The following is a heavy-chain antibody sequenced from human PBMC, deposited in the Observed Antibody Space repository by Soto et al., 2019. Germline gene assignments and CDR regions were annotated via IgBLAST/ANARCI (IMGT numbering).Heavy chain of an antibody. CDR3: ARDLYGDYVHHYYYGMDV. D-gene: IGHD4-17*01. J-gene: IGHJ6*02. CDR2: ISAYNGNT. CDR1: GYTFTSYG. V-gene: IGHV1-18*01. Sequence: ASVKVSCKASGYTFTSYGISWVRQAPGQGLEWMGWISAYNGNTNYAQKLQGRVTMTTDTSTSTAYMELSSLRSEDTAVYYCARDLYGDYVHHYYYGMDVWGQGTTVTVSS.